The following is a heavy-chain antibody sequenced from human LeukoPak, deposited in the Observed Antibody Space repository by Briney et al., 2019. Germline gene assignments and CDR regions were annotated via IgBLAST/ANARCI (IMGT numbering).Heavy chain of an antibody. Sequence: ASVRVSCKAPGYTLIYYGITWVRQAPGQGLEWMGWISGKNGEITSAQTLQDRLTLTTETPTSTAYMELRSLTYEDTAVYYCARIPLLDYDILSGHLIYYYMDVWGNGTTVSVS. CDR3: ARIPLLDYDILSGHLIYYYMDV. CDR2: ISGKNGEI. CDR1: GYTLIYYG. V-gene: IGHV1-18*01. J-gene: IGHJ6*03. D-gene: IGHD3-9*01.